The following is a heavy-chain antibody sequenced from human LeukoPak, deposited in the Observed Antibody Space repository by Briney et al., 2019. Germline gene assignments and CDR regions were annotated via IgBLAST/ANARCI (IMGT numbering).Heavy chain of an antibody. CDR1: GGSISSYY. D-gene: IGHD2-15*01. CDR2: IYYSGST. CDR3: ARHPGVGLATDY. Sequence: SETLSLTCTVSGGSISSYYWSWIRQPPGKGLEWIGYIYYSGSTNYNPSLKSRVTISVDTSKNQFSLKLSSVTAADTAVYYCARHPGVGLATDYWGRGTLVTVSS. J-gene: IGHJ4*02. V-gene: IGHV4-59*08.